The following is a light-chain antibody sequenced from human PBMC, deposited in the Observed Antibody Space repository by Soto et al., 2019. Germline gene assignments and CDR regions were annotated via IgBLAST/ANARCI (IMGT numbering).Light chain of an antibody. CDR2: AAS. CDR1: QSVSSY. CDR3: QQRSNWPPRIT. Sequence: EIVLTQSPATLSLSPGERATLSCRASQSVSSYLAWYQQKPGQAPRLLIYAASNRATGIPARFSGSGSGTDITLTISSLEPEDFAVYYCQQRSNWPPRITFGQGTRLETK. V-gene: IGKV3-11*01. J-gene: IGKJ5*01.